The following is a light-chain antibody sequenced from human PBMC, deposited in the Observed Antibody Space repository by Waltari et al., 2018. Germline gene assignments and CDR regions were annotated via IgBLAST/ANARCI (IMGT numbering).Light chain of an antibody. Sequence: SYEVTQPPSVSVSPGQTATITCPGDTVGAKPVCWYQQKAGQSPVLLIYRDNMRPSGIPERFSGSNSGNTATLTISGTQALDEADYHCQAWDSGIVFGGGTKLTVL. V-gene: IGLV3-1*01. J-gene: IGLJ2*01. CDR2: RDN. CDR3: QAWDSGIV. CDR1: TVGAKP.